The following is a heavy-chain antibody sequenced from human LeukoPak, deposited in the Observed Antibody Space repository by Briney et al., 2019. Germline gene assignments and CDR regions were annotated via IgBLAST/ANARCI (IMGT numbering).Heavy chain of an antibody. CDR1: GFTFSNAW. V-gene: IGHV3-15*01. D-gene: IGHD5-24*01. Sequence: GGSLRLSCAASGFTFSNAWMSWVRQAPGRGLEWVGRIQSKADGGAADYAAPVKGKFTISRDDPKNTVYLQMNSLKTEDTAVYCCVTDYLQGEMATIRVNYWGQGTLVTVSS. J-gene: IGHJ4*02. CDR3: VTDYLQGEMATIRVNY. CDR2: IQSKADGGAA.